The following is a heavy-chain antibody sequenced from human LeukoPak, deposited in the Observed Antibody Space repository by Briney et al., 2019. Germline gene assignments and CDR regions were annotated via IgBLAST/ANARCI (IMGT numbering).Heavy chain of an antibody. J-gene: IGHJ4*02. V-gene: IGHV4-34*01. D-gene: IGHD2-15*01. CDR1: GGSFSDNY. CDR2: INHGGST. CDR3: ARRLIYGIDYFDY. Sequence: SETLSLTCAVYGGSFSDNYWSWIRQPPGKGLEWIGEINHGGSTNYNPSLKSRVTISVDTSKNQFSLKLSSVTAADTAVYYCARRLIYGIDYFDYWGQGTLVTVSS.